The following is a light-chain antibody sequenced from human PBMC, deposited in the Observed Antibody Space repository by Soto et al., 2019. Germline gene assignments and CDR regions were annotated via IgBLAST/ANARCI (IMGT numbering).Light chain of an antibody. CDR2: EVN. CDR1: SSDIGAYDY. V-gene: IGLV2-14*01. J-gene: IGLJ1*01. CDR3: CSYAGSYTFARNV. Sequence: QSALTQPASLSGSPGQSITLSCTGTSSDIGAYDYVSWFQQHPGKAPKLMISEVNNRPSGVSNRFSGSKSGNTAYLTISGLQAEDEAEYYCCSYAGSYTFARNVFGTVTKVTVL.